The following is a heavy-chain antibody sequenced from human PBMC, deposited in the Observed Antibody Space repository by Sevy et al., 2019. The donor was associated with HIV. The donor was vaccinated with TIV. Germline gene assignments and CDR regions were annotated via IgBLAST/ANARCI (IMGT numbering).Heavy chain of an antibody. CDR1: GFTFSSFA. V-gene: IGHV3-23*01. J-gene: IGHJ3*02. CDR2: ISGTGDYT. CDR3: AKDRPARFNDAFDI. D-gene: IGHD6-6*01. Sequence: GGSLRLSCAASGFTFSSFAMGWVRQAPGKGLDWISVISGTGDYTYYADSVKGRFTISRDNSKNTLFLQMNSLRAEDTAVYYCAKDRPARFNDAFDIWGQGTMVTVSS.